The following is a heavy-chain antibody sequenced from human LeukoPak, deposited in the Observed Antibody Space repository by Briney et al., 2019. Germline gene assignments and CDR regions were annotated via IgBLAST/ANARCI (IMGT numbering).Heavy chain of an antibody. V-gene: IGHV3-48*01. J-gene: IGHJ4*02. CDR3: ARGPSSYHNT. CDR1: GFTFSTSS. D-gene: IGHD5-12*01. Sequence: GGSLRLSCTASGFTFSTSSMDWVRQASGKGLEWLSFISRSSRTIYYADSVKGRFTISRDNAKNSLYLQMNSLRAEDTAVYYCARGPSSYHNTGGQGTLVTVSS. CDR2: ISRSSRTI.